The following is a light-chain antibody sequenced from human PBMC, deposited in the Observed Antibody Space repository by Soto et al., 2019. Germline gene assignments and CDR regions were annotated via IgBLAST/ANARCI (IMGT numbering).Light chain of an antibody. CDR3: QQYGSSPFT. V-gene: IGKV3-20*01. CDR1: QSVSSSY. J-gene: IGKJ3*01. CDR2: GAS. Sequence: EIVLTQSPGTLSLSPGERATLSGRASQSVSSSYLAWYQQKPGQAPRLLIYGASSRATGIPDRFSGSGSGTDFTLTTSRLEPEDFAVYYCQQYGSSPFTFGPGTKVDIK.